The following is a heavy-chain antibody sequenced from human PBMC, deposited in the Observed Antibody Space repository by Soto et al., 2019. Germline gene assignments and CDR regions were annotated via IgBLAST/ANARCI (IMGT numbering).Heavy chain of an antibody. CDR2: IKEDGSEK. CDR3: ARGGRYSGQA. V-gene: IGHV3-7*03. D-gene: IGHD3-9*01. Sequence: SGVSLRLSCAASGFTFSSYWRSWVRQAPGKGLEWVANIKEDGSEKYYVDSVKGRFTISTDSARNSLYLQMNSLRAEDTAVYYCARGGRYSGQAWGQGTLVTVSS. J-gene: IGHJ5*02. CDR1: GFTFSSYW.